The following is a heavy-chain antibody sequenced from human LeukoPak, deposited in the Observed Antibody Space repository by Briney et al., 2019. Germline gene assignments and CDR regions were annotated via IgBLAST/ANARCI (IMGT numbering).Heavy chain of an antibody. D-gene: IGHD6-13*01. Sequence: PGGSLRLSCAASGFTFSSYSMNWVRQAPGKGLEWVSSISSSSSYIYYADSVKGRFTISRDNAKNSLYLQMNSLRAEDTAVYYCARDRIAAAGDYYYGMDVWGQGTTVTVSS. CDR1: GFTFSSYS. V-gene: IGHV3-21*01. J-gene: IGHJ6*02. CDR2: ISSSSSYI. CDR3: ARDRIAAAGDYYYGMDV.